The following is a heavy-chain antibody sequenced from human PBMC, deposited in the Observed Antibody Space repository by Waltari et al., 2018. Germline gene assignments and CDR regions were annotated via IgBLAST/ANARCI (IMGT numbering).Heavy chain of an antibody. CDR2: IKQDGREK. V-gene: IGHV3-7*01. J-gene: IGHJ4*02. CDR3: ARDGYYDFWSGYFDY. D-gene: IGHD3-3*01. Sequence: EVQLVESGGGLVQPGGSLRLSCAASGFTFSSYWMSWVRQVPGKGLEWVANIKQDGREKYYVDSVKGRFTISRDNAKNSRYLQMNSLRAEDTAVYYCARDGYYDFWSGYFDYWGQGTLVTVSS. CDR1: GFTFSSYW.